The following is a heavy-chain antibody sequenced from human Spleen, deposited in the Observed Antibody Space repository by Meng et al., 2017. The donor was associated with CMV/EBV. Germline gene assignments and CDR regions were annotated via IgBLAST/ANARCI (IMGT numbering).Heavy chain of an antibody. V-gene: IGHV4-34*01. CDR1: GGSFSGYY. CDR3: ARKKLGSYRPIDF. D-gene: IGHD1-26*01. J-gene: IGHJ4*02. Sequence: GSLRLSCAVYGGSFSGYYRSWIRQPPGKGLEWIGEINHSGSTNYNPSLKSGVTISVDKSKNQLSLKLSSVTPADTAVYYCARKKLGSYRPIDFWGQGTLVTVSS. CDR2: INHSGST.